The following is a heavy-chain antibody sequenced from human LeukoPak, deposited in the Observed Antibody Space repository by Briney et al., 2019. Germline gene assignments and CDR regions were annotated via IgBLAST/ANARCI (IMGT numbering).Heavy chain of an antibody. V-gene: IGHV3-23*01. J-gene: IGHJ4*02. D-gene: IGHD2-21*01. CDR1: GFTFSSYA. CDR3: AKVRDERYYFDY. Sequence: PGGSLRLSCAASGFTFSSYAMSWVRQAPGKGLEWVSAISGSGGGTYYADSVKGRFTISRDNPKNTLYLQMNSLRAEDTAVYYCAKVRDERYYFDYWGQGTLVTVSS. CDR2: ISGSGGGT.